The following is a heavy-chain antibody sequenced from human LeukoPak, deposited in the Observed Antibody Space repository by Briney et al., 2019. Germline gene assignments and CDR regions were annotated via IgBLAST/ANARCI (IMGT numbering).Heavy chain of an antibody. Sequence: PGGSLRLSCAASGFTFSSYSMNWVRQAPGKGLEWVTFIRYDGSNKYYADSVKGRFTISRDNSKNTLYLQMNSLRTEDTAVYYCAKDSSGSSWYWDYWGQGTLVTVSS. CDR3: AKDSSGSSWYWDY. CDR2: IRYDGSNK. V-gene: IGHV3-30*02. D-gene: IGHD6-13*01. CDR1: GFTFSSYS. J-gene: IGHJ4*02.